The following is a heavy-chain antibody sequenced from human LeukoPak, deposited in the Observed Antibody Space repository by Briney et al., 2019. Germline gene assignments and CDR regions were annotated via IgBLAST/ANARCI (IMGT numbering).Heavy chain of an antibody. Sequence: GGSLRLSCAASGFSFSTFVMTWVRQAPGGGLEWVSSISDNDVETYYADSVKGRFTISRDKSKNTLYLQMNSLRAEDTAVYYSAKEGGGSSTWYYYYMDVWAKGTKVTVSS. CDR1: GFSFSTFV. V-gene: IGHV3-23*01. D-gene: IGHD6-6*01. CDR2: ISDNDVET. CDR3: AKEGGGSSTWYYYYMDV. J-gene: IGHJ6*03.